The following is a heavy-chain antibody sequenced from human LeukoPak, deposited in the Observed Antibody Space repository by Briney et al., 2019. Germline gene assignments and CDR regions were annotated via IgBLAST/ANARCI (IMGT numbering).Heavy chain of an antibody. CDR2: IDDSEST. Sequence: SETLSFTCTVSGGSISSGGYDWHWIRQHPGKGLEWIGYIDDSESTQYNPSLKSRVTISVDTSKNQFSLKLSSVTAADTAVYYCTRGLQRYYGSGSYYDWGQGTLVTVSS. V-gene: IGHV4-31*03. CDR3: TRGLQRYYGSGSYYD. J-gene: IGHJ4*02. D-gene: IGHD3-10*01. CDR1: GGSISSGGYD.